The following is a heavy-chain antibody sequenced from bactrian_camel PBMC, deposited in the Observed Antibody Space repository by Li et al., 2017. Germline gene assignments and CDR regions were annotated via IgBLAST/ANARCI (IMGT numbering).Heavy chain of an antibody. Sequence: HVQLVESGGGSVQAGGSLRLSCAAGRYTYKRNCMGWFRQRPGKDREGVAVLWIGGATTTYADSVKGRFIITRDKAKDLVYLQMNVLKPEDTAMYYCAADRLGHGAGLCYPTYWFNFRGSGTQVTVSS. CDR2: LWIGGATT. V-gene: IGHV3-3*01. D-gene: IGHD1*01. J-gene: IGHJ4*01. CDR1: RYTYKRNC.